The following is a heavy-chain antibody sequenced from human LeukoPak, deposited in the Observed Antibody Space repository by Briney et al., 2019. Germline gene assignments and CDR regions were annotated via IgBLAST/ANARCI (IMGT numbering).Heavy chain of an antibody. CDR2: IGTAGDT. D-gene: IGHD3-22*01. V-gene: IGHV3-13*01. J-gene: IGHJ4*02. Sequence: PGGSLRLSCAASGFTFSSYVMHWVRQATGKGLEWVSAIGTAGDTYYPGSVKGRFTISRENAKNSLYLQMNSLRAEDTAVYYCARSPNYYDSSGYYWYFDYWGQGTLVTVSS. CDR1: GFTFSSYV. CDR3: ARSPNYYDSSGYYWYFDY.